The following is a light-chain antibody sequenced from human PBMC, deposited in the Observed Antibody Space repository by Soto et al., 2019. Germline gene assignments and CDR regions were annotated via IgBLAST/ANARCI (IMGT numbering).Light chain of an antibody. V-gene: IGKV1-9*01. J-gene: IGKJ1*01. Sequence: DIQFPSSLSSLSASIVASVTLTCRASQTISSYLDWYQQEPGKAPKLLIYDASTLQSGVPSRYSGSGAGTEFTLTISSLQPEDFATYYCQQRNTSPRTFGQGTKVDNK. CDR2: DAS. CDR1: QTISSY. CDR3: QQRNTSPRT.